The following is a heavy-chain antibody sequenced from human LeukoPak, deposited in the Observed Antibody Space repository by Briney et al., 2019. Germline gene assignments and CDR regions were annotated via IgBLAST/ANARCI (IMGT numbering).Heavy chain of an antibody. CDR2: IYYTGST. V-gene: IGHV4-59*01. D-gene: IGHD6-13*01. Sequence: PWETLSLTCTVSGGSISNYYWSWIRQPPGKGLEWIGYIYYTGSTNYNPSLRSRVTISVDTSKNQLSLKLTSVTPADTAVYHCARKAAAGIPPLYNWFDPCGQETLATVSA. CDR1: GGSISNYY. J-gene: IGHJ5*02. CDR3: ARKAAAGIPPLYNWFDP.